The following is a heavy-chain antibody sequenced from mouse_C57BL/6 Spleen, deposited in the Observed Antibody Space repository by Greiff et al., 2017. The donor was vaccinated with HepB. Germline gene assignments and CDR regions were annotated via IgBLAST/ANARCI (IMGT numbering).Heavy chain of an antibody. V-gene: IGHV1-4*01. J-gene: IGHJ2*01. D-gene: IGHD2-4*01. CDR2: INPSSGYT. CDR3: ASNDYDSYFDY. CDR1: GYTFTSYT. Sequence: LVESGAELARPGASVKMSCKASGYTFTSYTMHWVKQRPGQGLEWIGYINPSSGYTKYNQKFKDKATLTADKSSSTAYMQLSSLTSEDSAVYYCASNDYDSYFDYWGQGTTLTVSS.